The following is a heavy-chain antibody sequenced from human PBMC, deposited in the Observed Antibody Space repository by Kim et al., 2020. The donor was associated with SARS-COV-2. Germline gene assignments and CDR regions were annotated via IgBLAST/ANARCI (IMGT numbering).Heavy chain of an antibody. Sequence: GGSLRLSCAASGFTFSSYGMHWVRQAPGKGLEWVAVIWYDGSNKYYADSVKGRFTISRDNSKNTLYLQMNSLRAEDTAVYYCAKDYYDSSGYNDAFDIWGQGTMVTVSS. CDR2: IWYDGSNK. J-gene: IGHJ3*02. CDR1: GFTFSSYG. D-gene: IGHD3-22*01. CDR3: AKDYYDSSGYNDAFDI. V-gene: IGHV3-33*06.